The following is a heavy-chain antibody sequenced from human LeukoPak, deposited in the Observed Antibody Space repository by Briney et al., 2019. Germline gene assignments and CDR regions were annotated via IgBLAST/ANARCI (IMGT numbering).Heavy chain of an antibody. D-gene: IGHD3-22*01. V-gene: IGHV5-51*01. CDR1: GYSFTSYW. Sequence: GESLKISCKGSGYSFTSYWIGWERQMPGKGLEWMGIIYPGDSDTRYSPSFQGQVTISADKSISTAYLQWSSLKASDTAMYYCARDGSSGYYPPPHPFDPWGQGTLVTVSS. CDR3: ARDGSSGYYPPPHPFDP. J-gene: IGHJ5*02. CDR2: IYPGDSDT.